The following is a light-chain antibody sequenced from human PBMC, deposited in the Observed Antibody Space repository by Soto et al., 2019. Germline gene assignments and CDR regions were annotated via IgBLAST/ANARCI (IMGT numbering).Light chain of an antibody. CDR1: QSVSSSY. J-gene: IGKJ1*01. V-gene: IGKV3-20*01. CDR2: GAS. Sequence: IVLTQSPGTLSLSPGERATLYCRASQSVSSSYFAWYQQKPGQAPGLLIYGASTRATGIPDRFSGSGTATDFPLTTSRLETEDFAVCYFQQCGSAQRTFGRGTEVEIK. CDR3: QQCGSAQRT.